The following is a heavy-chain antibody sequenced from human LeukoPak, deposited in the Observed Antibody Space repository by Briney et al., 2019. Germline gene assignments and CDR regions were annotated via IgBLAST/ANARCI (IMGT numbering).Heavy chain of an antibody. Sequence: GGSLRPSCAASGFTFSSYGMSWVRQAPGKGLEWVSAISGSGGTTYYADSVKGRFTISRDNSKNTLYLQMNSLRAEDTAVYYCAKNVERGAYCSGGSCYPYYYYYMDVWGKGTTVTISS. J-gene: IGHJ6*03. CDR3: AKNVERGAYCSGGSCYPYYYYYMDV. CDR1: GFTFSSYG. V-gene: IGHV3-23*01. CDR2: ISGSGGTT. D-gene: IGHD2-15*01.